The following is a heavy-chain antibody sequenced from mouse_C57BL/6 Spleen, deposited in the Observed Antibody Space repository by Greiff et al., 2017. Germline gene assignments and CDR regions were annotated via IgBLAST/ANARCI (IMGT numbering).Heavy chain of an antibody. V-gene: IGHV8-12*01. CDR1: GFSLSNSGMG. D-gene: IGHD2-4*01. J-gene: IGHJ3*01. CDR2: SYWDDDK. CDR3: AIFYDYDGWFAY. Sequence: QVTLKESGPGILQSSQTLSLTCSFSGFSLSNSGMGVSWIRQPSGKGLEWLAHSYWDDDKRYNPSLKSRLTISKDTSRNQVFLKITSVDTADTPTYDCAIFYDYDGWFAYWGQGTLVTVSA.